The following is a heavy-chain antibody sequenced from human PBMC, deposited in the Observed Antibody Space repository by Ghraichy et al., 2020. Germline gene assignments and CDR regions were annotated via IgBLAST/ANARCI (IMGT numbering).Heavy chain of an antibody. D-gene: IGHD6-19*01. CDR1: GYSISSGYY. Sequence: SETLSLTCAVSGYSISSGYYWGWIRQPPGKGLEWIGTIYHSGSTYYNPSLNSRVTISVDTSKNHFSLKLSAVTAADTAVFYCARQLSSGPRNFDYWGQGTLVTVSS. CDR3: ARQLSSGPRNFDY. J-gene: IGHJ4*02. V-gene: IGHV4-38-2*01. CDR2: IYHSGST.